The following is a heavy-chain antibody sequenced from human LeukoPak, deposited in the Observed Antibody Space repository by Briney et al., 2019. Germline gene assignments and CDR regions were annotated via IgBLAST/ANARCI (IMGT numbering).Heavy chain of an antibody. CDR3: ARDPGSIVGATRGGFDP. CDR1: GGSISSYY. D-gene: IGHD1-26*01. J-gene: IGHJ5*02. CDR2: IYYSGST. Sequence: SETLSLTCTVSGGSISSYYWSWIRQPPGKGLEWIGYIYYSGSTNYNPSLKSRVTISVDTSKNQFSLKLSSVTAADTAVYYCARDPGSIVGATRGGFDPWGQGTLVTVSS. V-gene: IGHV4-59*01.